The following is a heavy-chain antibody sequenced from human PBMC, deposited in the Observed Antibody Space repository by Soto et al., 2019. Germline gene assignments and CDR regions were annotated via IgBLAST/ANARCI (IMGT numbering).Heavy chain of an antibody. D-gene: IGHD6-6*01. J-gene: IGHJ4*02. CDR2: ISYDGSNK. CDR3: ARATIAARPSDY. V-gene: IGHV3-30-3*01. Sequence: GGSLRLSCAASGFTFSSYAMHWVRQAPGKGLEWVAVISYDGSNKYYADSVKGRFTISRDNSKNTLYLQMNSLRVEDTAVYYCARATIAARPSDYWGQGTLVTVSS. CDR1: GFTFSSYA.